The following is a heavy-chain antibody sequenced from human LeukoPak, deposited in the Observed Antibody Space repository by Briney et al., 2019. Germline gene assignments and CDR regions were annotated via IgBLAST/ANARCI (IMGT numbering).Heavy chain of an antibody. D-gene: IGHD1-26*01. Sequence: GGSLRLSCAASGFTFSSYAMSWVRQAPGKGLEWVSAISGSGGSTYYADSVKGRFTISRDNSKNTLYLQMNSLRAEDTAVYYCAKDTPLKWEPSGWFDPWGQGTLVTVSS. V-gene: IGHV3-23*01. CDR1: GFTFSSYA. J-gene: IGHJ5*02. CDR2: ISGSGGST. CDR3: AKDTPLKWEPSGWFDP.